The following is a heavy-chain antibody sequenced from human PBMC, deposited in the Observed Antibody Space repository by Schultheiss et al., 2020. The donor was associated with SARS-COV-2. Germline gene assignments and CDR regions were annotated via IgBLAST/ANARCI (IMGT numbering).Heavy chain of an antibody. J-gene: IGHJ6*02. V-gene: IGHV3-66*01. CDR2: IYSGGST. CDR3: ARGITIFGVVSPNGAMDV. Sequence: GGSLRLSCAASGFTVSSNYMSWVRQAPGKGLEWVSVIYSGGSTYYADSVKGRFTISRDNAKNSLYLQMNSLRAEDTAVYYCARGITIFGVVSPNGAMDVWGQGTTVTVSS. D-gene: IGHD3-3*01. CDR1: GFTVSSNY.